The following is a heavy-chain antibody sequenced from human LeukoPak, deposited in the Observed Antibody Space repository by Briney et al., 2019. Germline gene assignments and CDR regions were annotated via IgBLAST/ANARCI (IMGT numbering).Heavy chain of an antibody. V-gene: IGHV4-30-4*07. D-gene: IGHD3-10*01. CDR3: ARVLAAAGNNWFDP. CDR2: IYYTGNT. J-gene: IGHJ5*02. Sequence: PSETLSLTCTVSGDSISSGGYCWGWVRQPRGKGMEWIAYIYYTGNTYFNPSLKSRVTISVDPSKHQFSLKLSSVTAADTAVYYCARVLAAAGNNWFDPWGQGTLVTVSS. CDR1: GDSISSGGYC.